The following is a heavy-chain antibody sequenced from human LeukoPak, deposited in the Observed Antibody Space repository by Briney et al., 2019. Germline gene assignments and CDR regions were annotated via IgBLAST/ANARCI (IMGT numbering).Heavy chain of an antibody. Sequence: GGSLRLSCAASGFTFSSYGMHWVCQAPGKGLEWVAVIWYDGSNKYYADSVKGRFTISRDNSKNTLYLQMNSLRAEDTAVYYCARDLTGATVTTYFDYWGQGTLVTVSS. CDR3: ARDLTGATVTTYFDY. V-gene: IGHV3-33*01. D-gene: IGHD4-17*01. J-gene: IGHJ4*02. CDR1: GFTFSSYG. CDR2: IWYDGSNK.